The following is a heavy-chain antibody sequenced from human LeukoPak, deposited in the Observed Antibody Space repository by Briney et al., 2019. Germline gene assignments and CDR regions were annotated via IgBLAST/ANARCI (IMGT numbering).Heavy chain of an antibody. J-gene: IGHJ4*02. CDR2: IYTSGST. CDR3: ARAGGYGLIDY. Sequence: SETLSLTCTVSGGSISSGSYYWSWIRQPAGKGLEWIGRIYTSGSTNHNPSLKSRVTISVDTSKNQFSLKLSSVTAADTAVYYCARAGGYGLIDYWGQGTMVTVSS. D-gene: IGHD5-18*01. CDR1: GGSISSGSYY. V-gene: IGHV4-61*02.